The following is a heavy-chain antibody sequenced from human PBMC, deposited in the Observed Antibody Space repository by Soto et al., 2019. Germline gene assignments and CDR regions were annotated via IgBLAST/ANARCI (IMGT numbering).Heavy chain of an antibody. CDR1: GLTISKFE. D-gene: IGHD6-13*01. Sequence: LRLSCEVSGLTISKFEMTWVRQAPGKGLEWVSYISSSGSTIYYADSVKGRFTISRDNAKNSLYLQMNSLRAEDTAVYYCARDKTKVRIAAAGTGYWGQGTLVTVSS. CDR3: ARDKTKVRIAAAGTGY. CDR2: ISSSGSTI. J-gene: IGHJ4*02. V-gene: IGHV3-48*03.